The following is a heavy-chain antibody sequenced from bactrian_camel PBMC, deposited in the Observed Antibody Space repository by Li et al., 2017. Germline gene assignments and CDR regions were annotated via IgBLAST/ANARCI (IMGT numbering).Heavy chain of an antibody. D-gene: IGHD7*01. CDR1: GVSMSSNSHC. V-gene: IGHV3S26*01. Sequence: VQLVESGGGSVQPGGSLRLSCAANGVSMSSNSHCMTWFRQAPGKEREGVASINGDLNPGTDYAESVKGRFTISEDQAENTLYLQMNSLKPDDTALYYCAAEISYGGDWCPVGLRKQSFTSWGQGTQVTVS. CDR3: AAEISYGGDWCPVGLRKQSFTS. CDR2: INGDLNPGT. J-gene: IGHJ6*01.